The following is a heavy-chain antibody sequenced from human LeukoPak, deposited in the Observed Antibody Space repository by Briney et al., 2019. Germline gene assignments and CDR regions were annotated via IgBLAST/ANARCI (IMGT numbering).Heavy chain of an antibody. Sequence: ASVKVSCKASGYTFTGYYMHWVRQAPGQGLEWMGWINPNSGGTNYAQKFQGWVTMTRDTSISRAYMELSRLRSDDTAVYYCARAYCGGDCSLPDYYYYSGMDVWGQGTTVTVSS. D-gene: IGHD2-21*02. CDR1: GYTFTGYY. CDR3: ARAYCGGDCSLPDYYYYSGMDV. V-gene: IGHV1-2*04. CDR2: INPNSGGT. J-gene: IGHJ6*02.